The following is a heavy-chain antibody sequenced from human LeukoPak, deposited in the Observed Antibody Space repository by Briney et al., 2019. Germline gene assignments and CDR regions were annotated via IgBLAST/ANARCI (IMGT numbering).Heavy chain of an antibody. CDR2: IYYSGST. V-gene: IGHV4-59*01. Sequence: SGTLSLTCTVSGGSISTYYWSWIRQPPGKGLEWIGYIYYSGSTNYNPSLKSRVTMSVDTSKNQFSLKVSSVTAADTAVYYCAREGGYSYGYDFWGQGTLVTVSS. D-gene: IGHD5-18*01. CDR3: AREGGYSYGYDF. CDR1: GGSISTYY. J-gene: IGHJ4*02.